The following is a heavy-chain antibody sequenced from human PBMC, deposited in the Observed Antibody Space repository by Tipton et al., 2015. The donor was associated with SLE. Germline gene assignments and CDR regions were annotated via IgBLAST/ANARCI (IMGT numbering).Heavy chain of an antibody. Sequence: SLRLSCAASGFTFSSYAMHWVRQAPGKGLEYVSAISSNGGSTYYADSVKGRFTISRDNSKNTLYLQMGSLRAEDMAVYYCARAGYKGTYHYDYGLDVWGQGTTVTVSS. CDR3: ARAGYKGTYHYDYGLDV. CDR1: GFTFSSYA. CDR2: ISSNGGST. J-gene: IGHJ6*02. V-gene: IGHV3-64*02. D-gene: IGHD1-26*01.